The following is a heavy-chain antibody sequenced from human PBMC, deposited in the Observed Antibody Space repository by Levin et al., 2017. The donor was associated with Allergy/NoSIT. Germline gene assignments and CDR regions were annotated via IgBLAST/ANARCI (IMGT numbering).Heavy chain of an antibody. Sequence: SETLSLTCTVSGGSITSRSFYWGWVRQPPGMGLEWIGYIYYSGGAVYNPSLKSRVLMSVDTSQNQFSLRLSSVTAADTAVYYCARGRRGGIVVVTWGQGTLVTVSS. V-gene: IGHV4-31*03. J-gene: IGHJ5*02. CDR2: IYYSGGA. CDR1: GGSITSRSFY. D-gene: IGHD2-2*01. CDR3: ARGRRGGIVVVT.